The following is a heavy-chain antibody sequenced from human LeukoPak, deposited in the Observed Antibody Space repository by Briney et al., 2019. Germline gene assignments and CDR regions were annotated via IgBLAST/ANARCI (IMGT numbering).Heavy chain of an antibody. D-gene: IGHD3-10*01. V-gene: IGHV1-8*01. CDR3: ARGYRSVSGSATSLDY. CDR2: MNPNSGNT. Sequence: ASVKVSCKASGYTFTSYDINWVRQATGQGLEWMGWMNPNSGNTGYAQKFQGRVTMTRNTSISTAYMELSSLRSEDTAVYYCARGYRSVSGSATSLDYWGQGTLVTVSS. CDR1: GYTFTSYD. J-gene: IGHJ4*02.